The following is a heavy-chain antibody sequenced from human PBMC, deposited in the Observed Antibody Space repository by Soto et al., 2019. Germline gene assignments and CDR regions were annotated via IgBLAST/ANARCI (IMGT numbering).Heavy chain of an antibody. Sequence: PGGSLRLSCAASGFTFSSYAMSWVRQAPGKGLEWVSAISGGGGTTYYADSVKGRFTISRDNSKNTLYLQMNSLRAEDTAVYYCAKLDCTSTTCYTGGSWFDPWGQGTLVTVSS. CDR2: ISGGGGTT. D-gene: IGHD2-2*02. CDR1: GFTFSSYA. CDR3: AKLDCTSTTCYTGGSWFDP. J-gene: IGHJ5*02. V-gene: IGHV3-23*01.